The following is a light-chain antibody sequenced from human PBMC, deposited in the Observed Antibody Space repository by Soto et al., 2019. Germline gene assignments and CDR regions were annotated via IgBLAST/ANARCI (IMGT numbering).Light chain of an antibody. V-gene: IGKV3D-20*02. CDR1: QTVSSNF. Sequence: ETVLTQSPCTLSLSPGEGATLSCRASQTVSSNFLAWYRQKPGQAPRLLIYDASNRATGIPDRFSGGGSGTDFTLTISSLEPEDFAVYYCQQRSNLPPTFGQGTRLEI. J-gene: IGKJ5*01. CDR2: DAS. CDR3: QQRSNLPPT.